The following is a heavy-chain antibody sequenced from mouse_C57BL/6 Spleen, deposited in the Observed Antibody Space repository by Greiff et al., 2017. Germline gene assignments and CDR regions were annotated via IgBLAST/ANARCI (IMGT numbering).Heavy chain of an antibody. D-gene: IGHD2-1*01. CDR3: ASSDDNYAWFAY. V-gene: IGHV1-72*01. CDR2: IDPNSGGN. Sequence: QGQLQQPGAELVKPGASVKLSCKASGYNFTGYWMHWVKQRPGRGREWIGRIDPNSGGNKYKEKFKSKATLTVDNPSSTAYMQLSSLTSEDSAVYYCASSDDNYAWFAYWGQGTLVTVSA. J-gene: IGHJ3*01. CDR1: GYNFTGYW.